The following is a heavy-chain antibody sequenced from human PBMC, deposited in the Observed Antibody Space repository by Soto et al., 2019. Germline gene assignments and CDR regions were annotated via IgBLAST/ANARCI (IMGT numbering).Heavy chain of an antibody. CDR1: GGSISSSNW. V-gene: IGHV4-4*02. J-gene: IGHJ3*02. D-gene: IGHD5-12*01. Sequence: QVQLQESGPGLVKPSGTLSLTCAVSGGSISSSNWWSWVRQPPGKGLEWIGEIYHSGSTNYNPSLKSRVTISVDKSKNQFSLKLSSVTAADTAVYYCVVEMATIRSGRPVDIWGQGTMVTVSS. CDR3: VVEMATIRSGRPVDI. CDR2: IYHSGST.